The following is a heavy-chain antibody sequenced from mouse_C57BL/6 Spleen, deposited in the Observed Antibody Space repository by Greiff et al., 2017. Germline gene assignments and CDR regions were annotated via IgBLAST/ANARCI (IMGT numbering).Heavy chain of an antibody. Sequence: VQLQESGPELVKPGASVKLSCKASGYTFTSYDINWVKQRPGQGLAWIGWIYPRDGSTKYNEKFKGKATLTVDTSSSTAYMELPSLTSEDSAVYFCAREGNYDGYPAWFAYWGQGTLVTVSA. CDR1: GYTFTSYD. V-gene: IGHV1-85*01. J-gene: IGHJ3*01. CDR3: AREGNYDGYPAWFAY. CDR2: IYPRDGST. D-gene: IGHD2-3*01.